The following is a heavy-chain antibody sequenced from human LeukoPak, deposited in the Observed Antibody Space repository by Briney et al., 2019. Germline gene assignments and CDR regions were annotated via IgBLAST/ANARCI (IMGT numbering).Heavy chain of an antibody. Sequence: GGSLRLSCAASGFTFSSYAMHWVRQAPGKGLEWVAVISYDGSNKYYADSVKGRFTISRDNSKNTLYLQMNSLRAEDTAVYYCARDQKIYSSGWYGTFGYWGQGTLVTVSS. V-gene: IGHV3-30*04. CDR2: ISYDGSNK. CDR1: GFTFSSYA. D-gene: IGHD6-19*01. J-gene: IGHJ4*02. CDR3: ARDQKIYSSGWYGTFGY.